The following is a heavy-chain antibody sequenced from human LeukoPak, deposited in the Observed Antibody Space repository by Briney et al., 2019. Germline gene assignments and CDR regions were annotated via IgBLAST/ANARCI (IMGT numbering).Heavy chain of an antibody. CDR3: ARANYGSGSYFDY. V-gene: IGHV3-30*03. D-gene: IGHD3-10*01. J-gene: IGHJ4*02. CDR2: ISYDGSNK. Sequence: GRSLRLSCAASGFTFSSYGMHWVRQAPGKGLEWVAVISYDGSNKYYADSVKGRFTISRDNSKNTLYLQMNSLRAEDTAVYYCARANYGSGSYFDYWGQGTLVTVSS. CDR1: GFTFSSYG.